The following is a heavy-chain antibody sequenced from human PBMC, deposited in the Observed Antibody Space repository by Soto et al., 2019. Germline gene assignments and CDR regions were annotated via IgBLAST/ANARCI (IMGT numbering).Heavy chain of an antibody. Sequence: GASVKVSCKASGYTFTGYGIGWVRQAPGQGLEWMGWISAYNGNTNYAQKLQGRVTMTTDTSTSTAYMELRSLRSDVTAVYYGARDLVVGAFDIWGQGTMVTVSS. CDR2: ISAYNGNT. D-gene: IGHD3-22*01. J-gene: IGHJ3*02. V-gene: IGHV1-18*01. CDR1: GYTFTGYG. CDR3: ARDLVVGAFDI.